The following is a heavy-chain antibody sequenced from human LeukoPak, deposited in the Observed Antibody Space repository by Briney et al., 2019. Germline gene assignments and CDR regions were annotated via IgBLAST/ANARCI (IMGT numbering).Heavy chain of an antibody. CDR2: MNPSGGTT. D-gene: IGHD3-16*01. CDR1: GYTFSRYY. CDR3: TREESGGLFDY. J-gene: IGHJ4*02. Sequence: ASVKVCCKASGYTFSRYYIHWVRQAPGQGLEWMGKMNPSGGTTTYAQKFQGRVTVTRGTPTSTVYMEMSSLRPEDTAVYYCTREESGGLFDYWGQGTLLTVSS. V-gene: IGHV1-46*01.